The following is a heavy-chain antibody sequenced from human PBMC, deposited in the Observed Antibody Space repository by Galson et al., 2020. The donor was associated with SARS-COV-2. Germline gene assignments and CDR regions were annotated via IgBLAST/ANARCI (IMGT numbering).Heavy chain of an antibody. CDR2: IYYSGST. CDR3: ARTSSGYYDPFDF. Sequence: SETLSLTCTVSGGSISSGGYYWSWIRQHPGKGLEWIGYIYYSGSTYYNPSLKSRVTISVDTSKNQFSLKLSSVTAADTAVYYCARTSSGYYDPFDFWGQGTLVIVSS. CDR1: GGSISSGGYY. D-gene: IGHD5-12*01. V-gene: IGHV4-31*03. J-gene: IGHJ4*02.